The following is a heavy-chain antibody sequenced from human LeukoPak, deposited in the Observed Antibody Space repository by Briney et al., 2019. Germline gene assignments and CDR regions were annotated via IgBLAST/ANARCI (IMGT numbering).Heavy chain of an antibody. Sequence: GGSLRLSCAASGFTFSSYGMHWVSQAPGKGLEWVAVIWYDGSNKYYADSVKGRFTISRDNSKNTLYLQMNSLRAEDTAVYYCARDARRWLVSCFHYWGQGTLVTVSS. CDR3: ARDARRWLVSCFHY. D-gene: IGHD6-19*01. V-gene: IGHV3-33*01. CDR1: GFTFSSYG. CDR2: IWYDGSNK. J-gene: IGHJ4*02.